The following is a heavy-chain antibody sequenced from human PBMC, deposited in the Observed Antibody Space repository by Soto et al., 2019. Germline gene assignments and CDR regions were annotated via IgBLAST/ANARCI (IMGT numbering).Heavy chain of an antibody. CDR3: ARGVREYHYDILTEDWFDP. Sequence: QVQLVQSGAEVKKPGSSVKVSCKASGGTFSSYAISWVRQAPGQGLEWMGGIIPIFGTANYAQKFQGRVTITADESTSTAYMELSSLRSEDTAVYYCARGVREYHYDILTEDWFDPWGQGTLVTVSS. CDR2: IIPIFGTA. J-gene: IGHJ5*02. D-gene: IGHD3-9*01. CDR1: GGTFSSYA. V-gene: IGHV1-69*01.